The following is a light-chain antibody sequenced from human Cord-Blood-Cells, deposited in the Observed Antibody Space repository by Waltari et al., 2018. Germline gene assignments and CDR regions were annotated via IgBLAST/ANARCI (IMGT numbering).Light chain of an antibody. CDR3: QQYGSSPWT. V-gene: IGKV3-20*01. CDR2: GAS. Sequence: EIVLTQSPGTLSLSPGERATLPFRASQSVSSSYLAWYQQKPGQAPRLLIYGASSRATGIPDRFSGSGSGTDVTLTISRLEPEDFAVYYCQQYGSSPWTFGQGTKVEIK. J-gene: IGKJ1*01. CDR1: QSVSSSY.